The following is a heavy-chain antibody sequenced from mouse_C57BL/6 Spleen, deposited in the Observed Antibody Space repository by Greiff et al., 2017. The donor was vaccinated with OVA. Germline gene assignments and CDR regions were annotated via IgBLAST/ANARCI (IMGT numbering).Heavy chain of an antibody. CDR3: TRLTGTRDY. Sequence: DVQLQESGGGLVQPGGSMKLSCAASGFTFSDAWLSFVLPSPEKGLEWVAEIRNKANNHATYYAESVKGRFTISRDDSKSSVYLQMNSLRAEDTGIYYCTRLTGTRDYWGQGTTLTVSS. D-gene: IGHD4-1*01. J-gene: IGHJ2*01. CDR2: IRNKANNHAT. V-gene: IGHV6-6*01. CDR1: GFTFSDAW.